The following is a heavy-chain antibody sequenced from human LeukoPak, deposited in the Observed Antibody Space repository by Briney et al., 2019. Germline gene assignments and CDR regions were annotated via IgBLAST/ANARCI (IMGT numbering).Heavy chain of an antibody. CDR1: GYTFTSYG. CDR2: ISVDNGNT. V-gene: IGHV1-18*01. CDR3: ASTKVPGYYYYYMDV. D-gene: IGHD3-3*01. J-gene: IGHJ6*03. Sequence: ASVKVSCKASGYTFTSYGITWVRQAPGQGLEWMGWISVDNGNTNYAQKLQGRVTMTTDTSTSTAHMELRNLRSDDTAVYYCASTKVPGYYYYYMDVWGKGTTVTVSS.